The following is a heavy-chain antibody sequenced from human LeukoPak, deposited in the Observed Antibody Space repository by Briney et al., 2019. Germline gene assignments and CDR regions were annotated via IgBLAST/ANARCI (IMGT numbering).Heavy chain of an antibody. CDR1: GGSLSSGGYY. CDR3: AREGAVGATLPYSTGYFDY. V-gene: IGHV4-31*03. D-gene: IGHD1-26*01. J-gene: IGHJ4*02. CDR2: IYYSGST. Sequence: PSQTLSLTCTVSGGSLSSGGYYWSWIRQHPGKGLEWIGYIYYSGSTYYNPSLKSRVTISVDTSKNQFSLKLSSVTAADTAVYYCAREGAVGATLPYSTGYFDYWGQGTLVTVSS.